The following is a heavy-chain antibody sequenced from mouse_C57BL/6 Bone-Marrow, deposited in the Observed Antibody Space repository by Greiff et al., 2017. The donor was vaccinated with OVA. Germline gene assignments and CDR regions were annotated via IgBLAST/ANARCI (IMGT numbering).Heavy chain of an antibody. Sequence: QVQLKQSGAELARPGASVKMSCKASGYTFTSYTIHWVKQRPGQGLEWIGYIDPTNDYTNYNQKFKGKATLTADKSSSTADMQLSSLTSEDSAVYYCTRGYYFDYWGQGTTLTVSS. CDR2: IDPTNDYT. V-gene: IGHV1-4*01. CDR3: TRGYYFDY. CDR1: GYTFTSYT. J-gene: IGHJ2*01.